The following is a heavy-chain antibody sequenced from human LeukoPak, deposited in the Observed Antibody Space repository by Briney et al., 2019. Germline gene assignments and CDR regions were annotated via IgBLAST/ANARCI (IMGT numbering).Heavy chain of an antibody. D-gene: IGHD3-22*01. CDR1: GFTFSNYA. V-gene: IGHV3-30-3*01. J-gene: IGHJ3*02. Sequence: PGELLRLSCAASGFTFSNYAMHGVPQAPGKGREWVAVLSYDGSNKYYADSVKGLFTISRDNYKNTLYPQMNSLRAEDTAVYYCARDLYDSSESAFDIWGQGTMVTVSS. CDR2: LSYDGSNK. CDR3: ARDLYDSSESAFDI.